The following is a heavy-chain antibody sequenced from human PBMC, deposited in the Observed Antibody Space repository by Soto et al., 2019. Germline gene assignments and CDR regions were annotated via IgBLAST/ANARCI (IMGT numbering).Heavy chain of an antibody. CDR3: ASDRDYGSGSHYPVGMDV. CDR1: GFTFSSYG. V-gene: IGHV3-33*01. J-gene: IGHJ6*02. CDR2: IWYDGSNK. D-gene: IGHD3-10*01. Sequence: GGSLRLSCAASGFTFSSYGMPWVRQAPGKGLEWVAVIWYDGSNKYYADSVKGRFTISRDNSKNTLYLQMNSLRAEDTAVYYCASDRDYGSGSHYPVGMDVWGQGTTVTVSS.